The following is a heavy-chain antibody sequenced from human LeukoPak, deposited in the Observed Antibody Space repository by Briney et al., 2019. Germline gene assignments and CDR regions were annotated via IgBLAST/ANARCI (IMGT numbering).Heavy chain of an antibody. CDR2: IKQDGSEK. CDR3: SRGEEIDY. D-gene: IGHD3-10*01. Sequence: GGSLILSCAASGFTFRRYWMSWARQASGKGLEWVANIKQDGSEKYYVDSVKGRFTISRDNAKNSLYLQMNSLRAEDTAVYYCSRGEEIDYWGQGTLVTVSS. CDR1: GFTFRRYW. V-gene: IGHV3-7*02. J-gene: IGHJ4*02.